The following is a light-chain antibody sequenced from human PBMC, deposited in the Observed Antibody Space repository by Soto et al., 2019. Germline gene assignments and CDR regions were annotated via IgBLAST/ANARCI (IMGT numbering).Light chain of an antibody. CDR3: QQYEVYPIT. V-gene: IGKV1-5*03. CDR2: RAS. CDR1: QSINRW. Sequence: DIQMTQSPSTLSASVGNKVTITCRASQSINRWMAWYQQKTGKAPKLLIHRASSLQSGVPSRFSGSGSGTDFTLTISSLQPDDFAAYYCQQYEVYPITFGQGTRLEIK. J-gene: IGKJ5*01.